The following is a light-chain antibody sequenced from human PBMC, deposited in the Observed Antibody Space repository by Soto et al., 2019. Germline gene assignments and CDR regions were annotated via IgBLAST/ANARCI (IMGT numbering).Light chain of an antibody. J-gene: IGKJ1*01. CDR1: QSISSW. V-gene: IGKV1-5*01. Sequence: DIQMTQSPSTLSASLGDRVTITCRASQSISSWLAWYQQKPGKAPKLLIYDASSLESGVPSRFSGIGSGTEFTLTISSLQPDDFATYYCQHYNSYSQTFGQGTKVDIK. CDR3: QHYNSYSQT. CDR2: DAS.